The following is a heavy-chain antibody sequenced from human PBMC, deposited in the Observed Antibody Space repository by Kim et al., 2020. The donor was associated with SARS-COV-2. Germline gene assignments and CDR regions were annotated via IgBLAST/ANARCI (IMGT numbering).Heavy chain of an antibody. V-gene: IGHV3-72*01. D-gene: IGHD4-4*01. Sequence: KSVTTKYAESVKGRFAHSNWNSKNSLYLQMNSLKAADTAVYYCTEVTGMDGWGQGTTVTVSS. CDR3: TEVTGMDG. J-gene: IGHJ6*02. CDR2: KSVTT.